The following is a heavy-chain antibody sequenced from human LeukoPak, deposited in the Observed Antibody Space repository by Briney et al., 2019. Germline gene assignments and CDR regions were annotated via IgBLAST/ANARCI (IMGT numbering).Heavy chain of an antibody. CDR2: IKQDGSEK. V-gene: IGHV3-7*01. J-gene: IGHJ4*02. Sequence: GGSLRLSCAASGFTFSSHWMTWVRQAPGKGLEWVANIKQDGSEKYYVDSVKGRFTISRDNAKNSLYLQMNSLRAEDTAVYYCARGRRSRRGYSGYDLPDYWGQGTLVTVSS. CDR3: ARGRRSRRGYSGYDLPDY. CDR1: GFTFSSHW. D-gene: IGHD5-12*01.